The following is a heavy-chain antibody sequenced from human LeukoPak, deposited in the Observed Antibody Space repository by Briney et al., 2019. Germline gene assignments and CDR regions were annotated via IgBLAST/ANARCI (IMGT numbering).Heavy chain of an antibody. Sequence: QPGGSLRLSCAASGFTFSIYWRQWVRHASGKGLEWFSRINNDGSLTTYADSVKGRFTISRDNAENTVFLQMNSLTADDTAVYYCARDADGPGALIDYWGQGALVTVSS. CDR2: INNDGSLT. V-gene: IGHV3-74*01. D-gene: IGHD4-17*01. CDR1: GFTFSIYW. CDR3: ARDADGPGALIDY. J-gene: IGHJ4*02.